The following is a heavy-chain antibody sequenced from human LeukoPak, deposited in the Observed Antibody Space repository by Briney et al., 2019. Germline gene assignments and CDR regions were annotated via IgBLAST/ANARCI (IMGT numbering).Heavy chain of an antibody. Sequence: PETLSLTCTVSDGSISSYYWSWIRQPAGKGLEWIGRIYTSGSTNYNPSLKSRVTMSVDTSKNQFSLKLSSVTAADTAVYYCARESWFWSGYFGLFDYWGQGTLVTVSS. CDR3: ARESWFWSGYFGLFDY. CDR1: DGSISSYY. J-gene: IGHJ4*02. CDR2: IYTSGST. V-gene: IGHV4-4*07. D-gene: IGHD3-3*01.